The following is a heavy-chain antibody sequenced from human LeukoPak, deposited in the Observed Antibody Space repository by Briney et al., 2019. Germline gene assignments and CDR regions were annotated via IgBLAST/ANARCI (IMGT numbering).Heavy chain of an antibody. CDR2: INPNSGGT. Sequence: ASVKVSCKASGYTFTGYYMHWVRQAPGQGLEWMGWINPNSGGTNYAQKFQGRVTMTRDTSISTAYMELSRLRSDDTAVYYSARDRRDSSGYYYWGQGTLVTVSS. CDR3: ARDRRDSSGYYY. V-gene: IGHV1-2*02. CDR1: GYTFTGYY. D-gene: IGHD3-22*01. J-gene: IGHJ4*02.